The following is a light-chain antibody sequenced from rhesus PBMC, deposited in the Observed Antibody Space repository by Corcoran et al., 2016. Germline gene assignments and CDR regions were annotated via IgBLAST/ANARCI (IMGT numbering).Light chain of an antibody. Sequence: EIVMTQSPATLSLSPGERGTLSCRASQSVSSYVAWYQQKPEQAPRLLIYGESSRATGIPDRVSGSGSWTAFTLTIRSLGPEDFTVYYFQHYSNWPWTFGQVTKVEIK. CDR3: QHYSNWPWT. J-gene: IGKJ1*01. CDR1: QSVSSY. V-gene: IGKV3S9*01. CDR2: GES.